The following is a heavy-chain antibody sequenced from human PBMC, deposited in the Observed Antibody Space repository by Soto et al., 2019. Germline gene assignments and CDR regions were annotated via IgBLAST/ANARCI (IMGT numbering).Heavy chain of an antibody. CDR1: GYSFTCYW. V-gene: IGHV5-10-1*01. D-gene: IGHD6-13*01. J-gene: IGHJ6*02. CDR3: ARQGIAAAGTFGYYYGMDV. Sequence: GESLKISCKGAGYSFTCYWIRWVREMPGKGLGGVGRIDPSDSYTNYSPSFQGHVTISADKSISTAYLQWSSPKASDTAMYYCARQGIAAAGTFGYYYGMDVWGQGTTVPVS. CDR2: IDPSDSYT.